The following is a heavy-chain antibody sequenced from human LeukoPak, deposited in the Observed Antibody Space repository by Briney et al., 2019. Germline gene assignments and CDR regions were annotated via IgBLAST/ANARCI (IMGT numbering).Heavy chain of an antibody. Sequence: GASVKVSCTASGYTFTRYYMHWVRQAPGQGLEWMGIINPSGGSTGYAQKFQGRVTMTRDTSTSTVYMELSSLRSEDTAVYYCARRGYSYDLDYWGQGTLVTVSS. CDR2: INPSGGST. V-gene: IGHV1-46*01. D-gene: IGHD5-18*01. CDR1: GYTFTRYY. J-gene: IGHJ4*02. CDR3: ARRGYSYDLDY.